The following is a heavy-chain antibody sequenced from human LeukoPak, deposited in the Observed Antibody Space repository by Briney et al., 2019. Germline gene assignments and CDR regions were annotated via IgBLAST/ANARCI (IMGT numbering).Heavy chain of an antibody. Sequence: PGGSLRLSCAASGFTFSSFEMNWVRQAPGKGLEWVPYISSSGTTIYYADPVKGRFTTSRDNAKNSLYLQMNSLRPEDTAVYYCARADYWGQGALVTVSS. CDR2: ISSSGTTI. J-gene: IGHJ4*02. CDR3: ARADY. CDR1: GFTFSSFE. V-gene: IGHV3-48*03.